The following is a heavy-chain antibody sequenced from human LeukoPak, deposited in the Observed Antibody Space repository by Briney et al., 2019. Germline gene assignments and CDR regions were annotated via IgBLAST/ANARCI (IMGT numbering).Heavy chain of an antibody. V-gene: IGHV1-18*04. Sequence: GASVKVSCKASGYTFTGYYMHWVRQAPGQGLEWMGWISAYNGNTNYAQKLQGRVTMTTDTSTSTAYMELRSLRSDDTAVYYCARVVWGYYGSGSSGSLNWFDPWGQGTLVTVSS. D-gene: IGHD3-10*01. CDR1: GYTFTGYY. CDR3: ARVVWGYYGSGSSGSLNWFDP. J-gene: IGHJ5*02. CDR2: ISAYNGNT.